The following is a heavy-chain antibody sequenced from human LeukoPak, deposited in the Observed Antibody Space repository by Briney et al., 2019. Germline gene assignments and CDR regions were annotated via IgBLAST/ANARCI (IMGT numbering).Heavy chain of an antibody. J-gene: IGHJ4*02. CDR2: IYYSGST. D-gene: IGHD2-2*02. Sequence: SETLSLTCTVSGGSISSSSYYWGWIRQPPGKGLEWIGSIYYSGSTYYNPSLKSRVTISVDTSKNQFSLKLSSVTAADTAVYYCARRPIVVPAAIHGGGYSGYDSSFDYWGQGTLVTVSS. V-gene: IGHV4-39*07. CDR1: GGSISSSSYY. CDR3: ARRPIVVPAAIHGGGYSGYDSSFDY.